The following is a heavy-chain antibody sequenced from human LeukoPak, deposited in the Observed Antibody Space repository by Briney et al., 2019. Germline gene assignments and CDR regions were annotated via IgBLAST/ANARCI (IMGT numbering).Heavy chain of an antibody. CDR1: GGSFRAYY. CDR3: ARDVGGYSYGYSFDY. D-gene: IGHD5-18*01. CDR2: INHRGST. J-gene: IGHJ4*02. Sequence: SVTLSNTCAVSGGSFRAYYWKWIRKPPGKGMECIGEINHRGSTNYHPSLKSRVTIAVDTSKNQFSLKLSSVTAADTVVYYCARDVGGYSYGYSFDYWGQGTLVTVSS. V-gene: IGHV4-34*01.